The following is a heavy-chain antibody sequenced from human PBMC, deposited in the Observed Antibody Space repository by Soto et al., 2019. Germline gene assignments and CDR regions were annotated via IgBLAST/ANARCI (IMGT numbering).Heavy chain of an antibody. CDR2: ISSSSSYT. CDR3: ARKTYYDFWSGYPSPGMDV. D-gene: IGHD3-3*01. Sequence: GGSLRLSCAASGFTFSDYYMRWIRQAPGKGLEWVSYISSSSSYTNYADSVKGRFTISRDNAKNSLYLQMNSLRAEDTAVYYCARKTYYDFWSGYPSPGMDVWGQGTTVTVSS. J-gene: IGHJ6*02. CDR1: GFTFSDYY. V-gene: IGHV3-11*06.